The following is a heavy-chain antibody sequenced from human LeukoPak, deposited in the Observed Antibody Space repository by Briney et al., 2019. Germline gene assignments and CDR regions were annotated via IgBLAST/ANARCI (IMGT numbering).Heavy chain of an antibody. CDR1: GYTFNSYD. CDR3: ARDLRGFGELFSDY. J-gene: IGHJ4*02. D-gene: IGHD3-10*01. Sequence: GASVKVSCKASGYTFNSYDINWVRQATGQGLEWMGWMNPSSGNTGYAQKFQGRVTMTRDTSISTAYMELSSLRSEDTAVYYCARDLRGFGELFSDYWGQGTLVTVSS. CDR2: MNPSSGNT. V-gene: IGHV1-8*01.